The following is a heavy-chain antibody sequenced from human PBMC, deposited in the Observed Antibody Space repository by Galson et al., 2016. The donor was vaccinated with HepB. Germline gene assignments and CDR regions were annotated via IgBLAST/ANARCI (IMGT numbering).Heavy chain of an antibody. CDR1: GFSVSNNY. CDR3: ARGGASDASGY. J-gene: IGHJ4*02. Sequence: SLRLSCAASGFSVSNNYMTWVRQAPGKGLEWVSLIYSGVGTSFADSVKGRFTISRDNSKNTLYLQMNSLRAEDTAGYYCARGGASDASGYWGQGTLVTVSS. D-gene: IGHD2-21*02. V-gene: IGHV3-53*01. CDR2: IYSGVGT.